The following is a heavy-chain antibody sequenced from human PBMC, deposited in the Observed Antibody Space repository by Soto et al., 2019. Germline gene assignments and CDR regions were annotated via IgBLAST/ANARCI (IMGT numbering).Heavy chain of an antibody. CDR1: GGTFSSYA. D-gene: IGHD6-13*01. J-gene: IGHJ5*02. CDR3: ARDRRSIAAAGRFDP. Sequence: GASVKVSCKASGGTFSSYAISWVRQAPGQGLEWMGGIIPIFGTANYAQKFQGRVTITADESTSTAYMELSSLRSEDTAVYYCARDRRSIAAAGRFDPWGQGTLVTVS. V-gene: IGHV1-69*13. CDR2: IIPIFGTA.